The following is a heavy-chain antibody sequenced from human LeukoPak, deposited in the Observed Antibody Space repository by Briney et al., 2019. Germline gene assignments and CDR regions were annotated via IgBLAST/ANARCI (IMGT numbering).Heavy chain of an antibody. CDR3: ANSHVRVVTAKRRIGYSLTLDY. CDR1: GFTFSSYA. V-gene: IGHV3-23*01. Sequence: GGSLRLSCAASGFTFSSYAMSWVRQAPGKGLEWVSAISGSGGSTYYADSVKGRFTISRDNSKNTLYLQMNSLRAEDTAVYYCANSHVRVVTAKRRIGYSLTLDYWGQGTLSPSPQ. J-gene: IGHJ4*02. CDR2: ISGSGGST. D-gene: IGHD2-21*02.